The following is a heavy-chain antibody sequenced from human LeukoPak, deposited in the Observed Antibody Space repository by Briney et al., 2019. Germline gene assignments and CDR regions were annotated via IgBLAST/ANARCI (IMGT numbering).Heavy chain of an antibody. J-gene: IGHJ5*02. D-gene: IGHD5-18*01. CDR3: ATAASAMVDLNWFDP. CDR2: IDTSGST. V-gene: IGHV4-4*07. CDR1: GGSISSYY. Sequence: SETLSLTCTISGGSISSYYWSWIRQPAGKGLEWSGRIDTSGSTNYNPSLKSRVTISVDKSKNQFSLKLSSVTAADTAVYYCATAASAMVDLNWFDPWGQGTLVTVSS.